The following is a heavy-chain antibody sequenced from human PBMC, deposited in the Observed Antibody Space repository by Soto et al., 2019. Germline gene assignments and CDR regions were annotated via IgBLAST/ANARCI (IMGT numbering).Heavy chain of an antibody. V-gene: IGHV3-30-3*01. Sequence: PGGSLRLSCAASGFTFSSYAMHWVRQAPGKGLEWVAVISYDGSNKYYADSVKGRFTISRDNSKNTLYLQMNSLRAEDTAVYYCARDPEPLGYCSSTSRYVFDYWGQGTLVTVSS. CDR2: ISYDGSNK. CDR3: ARDPEPLGYCSSTSRYVFDY. CDR1: GFTFSSYA. D-gene: IGHD2-2*01. J-gene: IGHJ4*02.